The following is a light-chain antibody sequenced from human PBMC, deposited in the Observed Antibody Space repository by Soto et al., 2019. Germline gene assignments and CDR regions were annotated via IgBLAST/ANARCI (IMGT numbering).Light chain of an antibody. CDR3: GTGRL. J-gene: IGLJ2*01. CDR1: SSDVGGYEY. CDR2: DVS. Sequence: QSVLTQPASVSGSPGQSITISCTGTSSDVGGYEYVAWYQQHPGKAPKLVIYDVSNRPSGVSNRFSGSKSGNTASLTISGLQAEDEADYYCGTGRLFGGGTKLTVL. V-gene: IGLV2-14*03.